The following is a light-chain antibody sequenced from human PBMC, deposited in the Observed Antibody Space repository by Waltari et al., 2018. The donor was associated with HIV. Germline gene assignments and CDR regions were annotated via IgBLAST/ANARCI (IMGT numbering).Light chain of an antibody. V-gene: IGLV3-19*01. CDR3: NSRDSPYVV. CDR2: GKN. CDR1: SLRTNY. J-gene: IGLJ2*01. Sequence: SSELTQDPAVSVALGQTVRITCQGASLRTNYTSWYQQKPGQAPVLVIYGKNSRPSGIPDRFSGSSSGNTASLTITGAQAEDEADYYCNSRDSPYVVFGGGTKLTVL.